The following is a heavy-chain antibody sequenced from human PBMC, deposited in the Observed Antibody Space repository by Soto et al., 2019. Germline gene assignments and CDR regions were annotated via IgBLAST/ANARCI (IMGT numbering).Heavy chain of an antibody. CDR3: ARGKDTYYYDSSGYLFDY. Sequence: ASVKVSCKASGGTLSSYAISWVRQAPGQGLKWMGGIIPIFGTANYAQKFQGRVTITADKSTSTAYMELSSLRSEDTAVYYCARGKDTYYYDSSGYLFDYWGQGTLVTVSS. V-gene: IGHV1-69*06. CDR2: IIPIFGTA. D-gene: IGHD3-22*01. CDR1: GGTLSSYA. J-gene: IGHJ4*02.